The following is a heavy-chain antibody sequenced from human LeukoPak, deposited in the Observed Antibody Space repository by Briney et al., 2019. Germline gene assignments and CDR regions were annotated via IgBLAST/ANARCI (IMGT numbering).Heavy chain of an antibody. D-gene: IGHD1-26*01. J-gene: IGHJ5*02. CDR2: ISGSSSAI. CDR3: AREGRVVRGSYDDWFDP. CDR1: GFAFSIYS. V-gene: IGHV3-48*01. Sequence: PGGSLRLSCAASGFAFSIYSMNWVRQAPGKGPEWVSYISGSSSAIYYADSVKGRFIISRDNAKNSLYLQMPSMRAEDTAVYYCAREGRVVRGSYDDWFDPWGEGSLVSVSS.